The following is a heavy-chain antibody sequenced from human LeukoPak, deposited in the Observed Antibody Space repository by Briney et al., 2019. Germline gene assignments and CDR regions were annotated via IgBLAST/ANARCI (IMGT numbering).Heavy chain of an antibody. J-gene: IGHJ4*02. CDR3: ARDLLGSATSYSSGAWDY. V-gene: IGHV1-2*02. D-gene: IGHD3-9*01. CDR2: INPNSGGT. CDR1: GYTFTGYY. Sequence: ASVKVSCKASGYTFTGYYMHWVRQAPGQGLEWMGWINPNSGGTNYAQKFQGRVTMTGDTSISTAYMELSRLRSDDTAVYYCARDLLGSATSYSSGAWDYWGQGTLVTVSS.